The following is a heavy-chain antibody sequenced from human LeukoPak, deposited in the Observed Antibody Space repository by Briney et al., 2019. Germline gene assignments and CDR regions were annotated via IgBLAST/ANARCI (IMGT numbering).Heavy chain of an antibody. CDR2: THYSEST. J-gene: IGHJ5*02. CDR3: ARNAAVATSRTWFDP. V-gene: IGHV4-59*08. CDR1: DGSITNYY. Sequence: SETLSLTCTVSDGSITNYYWSWIRQTPGKGLEWIGFTHYSESTIYYPSLKSQVTMSVDTSNNHSSLKLNSVTAADTAVYYCARNAAVATSRTWFDPLVQRTLVTVSS. D-gene: IGHD6-19*01.